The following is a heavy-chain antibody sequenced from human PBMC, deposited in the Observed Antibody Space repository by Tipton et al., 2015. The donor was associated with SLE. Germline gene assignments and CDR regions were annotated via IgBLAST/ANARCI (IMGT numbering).Heavy chain of an antibody. CDR1: GYSITSGDY. V-gene: IGHV4-38-2*01. D-gene: IGHD4-17*01. J-gene: IGHJ4*02. Sequence: LRLSCAVSGYSITSGDYWGWIRQPPGKGLEWIGIISHTESAYYNPSLKSRVTISIDTSRNQFSLGLNSVTATDTAVYYCARLPLYGDYDYWGQGTLVIVSS. CDR2: ISHTESA. CDR3: ARLPLYGDYDY.